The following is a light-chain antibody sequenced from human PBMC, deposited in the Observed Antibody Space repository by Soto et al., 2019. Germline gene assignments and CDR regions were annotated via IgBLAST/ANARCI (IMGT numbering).Light chain of an antibody. CDR2: GAS. Sequence: EILMTQSPATLSVSPGERATLSCRASQSVSSNLAWYQQKPGQAPRLLIYGASSRDTGIPVRFSGSGSGTEFTLPVSSLQSEDVLVYYCQQYNNWPLTFGQGTRLEIK. J-gene: IGKJ5*01. CDR3: QQYNNWPLT. CDR1: QSVSSN. V-gene: IGKV3-15*01.